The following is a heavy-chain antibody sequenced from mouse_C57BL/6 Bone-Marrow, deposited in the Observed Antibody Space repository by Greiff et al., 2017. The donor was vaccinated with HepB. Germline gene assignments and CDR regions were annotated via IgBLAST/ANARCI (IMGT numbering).Heavy chain of an antibody. CDR1: GFNIKNTY. V-gene: IGHV14-3*01. CDR3: DGRTTVVARYFDV. D-gene: IGHD1-1*01. Sequence: EVKLQESVAELVRPGASVKLSCTASGFNIKNTYMHWVKQRPEQGLEWIGRIDPANGNTKYAPKFPGKATITADTSSNTAYLQLSSLTSEDTAIYYCDGRTTVVARYFDVWGTGTTVTVSS. CDR2: IDPANGNT. J-gene: IGHJ1*03.